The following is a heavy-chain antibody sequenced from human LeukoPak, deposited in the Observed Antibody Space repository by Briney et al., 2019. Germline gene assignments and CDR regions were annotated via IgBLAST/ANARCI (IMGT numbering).Heavy chain of an antibody. Sequence: GSLRLSCAASGFTFNDYYMSWIRQAPGKGLEWVSYISSSGSTIYYADSVKGRFTISRDNAKNSLYLQMNSLRAEDTAVYYCARVRGYSSSWFDYWGQGTLVTVSS. J-gene: IGHJ4*02. CDR3: ARVRGYSSSWFDY. CDR1: GFTFNDYY. V-gene: IGHV3-11*04. CDR2: ISSSGSTI. D-gene: IGHD6-13*01.